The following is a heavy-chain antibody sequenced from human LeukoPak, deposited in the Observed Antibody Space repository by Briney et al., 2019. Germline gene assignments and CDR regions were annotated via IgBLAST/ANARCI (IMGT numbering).Heavy chain of an antibody. J-gene: IGHJ4*02. D-gene: IGHD3-16*01. V-gene: IGHV1-8*02. Sequence: AASVKVSCKASGGTFSSYAISWVRQATGQGLEWMGWMNPNSGNTGYAQKFQGRVTMTRNTSISTAYMELSSLRSEDTAVYYCARGGSYGKSDYWGQGTLVTVSS. CDR1: GGTFSSYA. CDR3: ARGGSYGKSDY. CDR2: MNPNSGNT.